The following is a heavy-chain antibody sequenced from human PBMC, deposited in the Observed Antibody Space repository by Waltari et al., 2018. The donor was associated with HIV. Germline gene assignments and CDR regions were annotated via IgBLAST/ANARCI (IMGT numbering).Heavy chain of an antibody. CDR3: ARGYSSSRWIPLYH. Sequence: QVQLVESGGGVVQPGTSLTLSCAWSGFTFSNFAIHWVRQSPGKRLEWLAVFWSDGAEISYADSVKGRFTISKDSSQKTLYLHLTSLRAEDTALYYCARGYSSSRWIPLYHWGRGTLVTVSS. J-gene: IGHJ4*02. CDR1: GFTFSNFA. D-gene: IGHD6-6*01. CDR2: FWSDGAEI. V-gene: IGHV3-33*01.